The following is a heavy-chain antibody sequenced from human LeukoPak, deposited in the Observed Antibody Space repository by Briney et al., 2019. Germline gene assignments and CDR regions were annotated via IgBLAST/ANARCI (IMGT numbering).Heavy chain of an antibody. CDR3: ARGRNWQTFYHYYMDV. V-gene: IGHV4-34*01. CDR2: INHGGVT. CDR1: GGSFSGHY. Sequence: SETLSLTCGVSGGSFSGHYWAWLRQTPGKGLEWMGEINHGGVTNYNPSLKSRVSISIDTSTNEISLNMSSVTAADTGIYYCARGRNWQTFYHYYMDVWGKGATVTVS. J-gene: IGHJ6*03. D-gene: IGHD1-14*01.